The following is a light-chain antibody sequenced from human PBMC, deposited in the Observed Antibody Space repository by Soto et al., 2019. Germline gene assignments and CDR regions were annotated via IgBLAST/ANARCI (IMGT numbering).Light chain of an antibody. V-gene: IGKV3-11*01. Sequence: EIMLTQSPASLSLSPGERATLSCRASQSVDSYLVWYQQKPGQAPRLLIFGTSNRATGIPARFSGSGSGTDFTLTINSLEPEDFAVYYCQQRDSWPITFGQGTRLENK. CDR3: QQRDSWPIT. CDR2: GTS. J-gene: IGKJ5*01. CDR1: QSVDSY.